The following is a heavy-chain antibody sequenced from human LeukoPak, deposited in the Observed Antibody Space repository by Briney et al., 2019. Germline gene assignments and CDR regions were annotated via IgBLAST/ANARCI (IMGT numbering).Heavy chain of an antibody. CDR3: ARATGPRSFYFDY. CDR1: GGSISSYY. CDR2: IYYSGST. J-gene: IGHJ4*02. D-gene: IGHD1-1*01. Sequence: SETLSLTCTVSGGSISSYYWSWIRQPPGKGLERIGYIYYSGSTNYNPSLKSRVTISVDTSKNQFSLKLSSVTAADTAVYYCARATGPRSFYFDYWGQGTLVTVSS. V-gene: IGHV4-59*01.